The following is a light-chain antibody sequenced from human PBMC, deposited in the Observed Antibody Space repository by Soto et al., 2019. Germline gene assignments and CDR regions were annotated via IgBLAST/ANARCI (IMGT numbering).Light chain of an antibody. Sequence: DIQMTQSPSSLSGSVGDRVTVTCRASQSISNYLNWYQQKPGKAPKLLIYDASSLESGVPSRFSGSGSGTEFTLTISSLQPDDFATYYCQQYNRYWRTFGQGTKVDIK. V-gene: IGKV1-5*01. CDR1: QSISNY. CDR3: QQYNRYWRT. CDR2: DAS. J-gene: IGKJ1*01.